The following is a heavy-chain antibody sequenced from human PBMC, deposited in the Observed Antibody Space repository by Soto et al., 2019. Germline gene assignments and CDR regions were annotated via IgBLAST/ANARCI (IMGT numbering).Heavy chain of an antibody. CDR3: ARDPTVYAICYFDY. J-gene: IGHJ4*02. V-gene: IGHV3-48*02. CDR1: GFTFSSYS. D-gene: IGHD2-8*01. CDR2: ISSSSSTI. Sequence: GGSLRLSCAASGFTFSSYSMNWVRQAPGKGLEWVSYISSSSSTIYYADSVKGRFTISRDNAKNSLYLQMNSLRDEDTAVYYCARDPTVYAICYFDYWGQGTLVTVSS.